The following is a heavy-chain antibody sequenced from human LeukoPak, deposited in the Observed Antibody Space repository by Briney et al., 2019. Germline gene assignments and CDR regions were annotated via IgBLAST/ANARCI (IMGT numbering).Heavy chain of an antibody. CDR1: GDSVSSNSAA. J-gene: IGHJ6*02. D-gene: IGHD3-10*01. V-gene: IGHV6-1*01. CDR3: PRDHLWFGELSYYGMDV. CDR2: TYYRSKWYN. Sequence: SQTLSLTCAISGDSVSSNSAAWNWIRQSPSRGLEWLGRTYYRSKWYNDYAVSVKSRITINPDTSKNQSSLQLTSVPPEDTAVYYCPRDHLWFGELSYYGMDVWAQGTTVTVSS.